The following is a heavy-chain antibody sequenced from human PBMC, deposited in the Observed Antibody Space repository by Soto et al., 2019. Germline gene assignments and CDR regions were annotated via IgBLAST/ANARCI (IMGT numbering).Heavy chain of an antibody. D-gene: IGHD1-1*01. V-gene: IGHV1-18*01. Sequence: QVQLVQSGAEVKKPGASVKVSCKASGYTFTLYGISWVRQAPGQGLEWMGCIFGADGSTDYAQNLLCRVTMTTDTSTGTAYMDLRSLTSDDTAVYYCARRTLGSSIGIGDYWGQGALVTVSS. CDR3: ARRTLGSSIGIGDY. J-gene: IGHJ4*02. CDR2: IFGADGST. CDR1: GYTFTLYG.